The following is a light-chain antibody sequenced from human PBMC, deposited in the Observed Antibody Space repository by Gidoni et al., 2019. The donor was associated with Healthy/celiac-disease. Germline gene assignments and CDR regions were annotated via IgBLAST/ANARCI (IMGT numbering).Light chain of an antibody. CDR1: QSVLYSSNNKNY. V-gene: IGKV4-1*01. J-gene: IGKJ4*01. CDR3: QQDYSTPFT. CDR2: WAS. Sequence: DIVMTQYPDALAVSLGASATINCKSSQSVLYSSNNKNYLAWYQQKPGQPPKLLMYWASTRESGVPDLFSGSGSGTDFTLTISSLQAEDVAVYDFQQDYSTPFTFGGGTKVEIK.